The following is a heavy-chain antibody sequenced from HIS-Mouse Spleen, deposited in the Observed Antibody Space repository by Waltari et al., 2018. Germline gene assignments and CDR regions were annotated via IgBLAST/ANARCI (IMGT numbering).Heavy chain of an antibody. CDR1: GGSLSSSSYS. J-gene: IGHJ2*01. Sequence: QLQLQESGPGLVKPSETLSLTCTVSGGSLSSSSYSWGWIRQPPGKGMGWIGSIYYSGSTYYNPSLKSRVTISVDTSKNQFSLKLSSVTAADTAVYYCAREIPYSSSWYDWYFDLWGRGTLVTVSS. D-gene: IGHD6-13*01. CDR3: AREIPYSSSWYDWYFDL. CDR2: IYYSGST. V-gene: IGHV4-39*07.